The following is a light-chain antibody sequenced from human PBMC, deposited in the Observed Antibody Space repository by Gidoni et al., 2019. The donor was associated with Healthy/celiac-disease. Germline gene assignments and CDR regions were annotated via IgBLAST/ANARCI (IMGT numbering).Light chain of an antibody. CDR2: GAS. V-gene: IGKV3-20*01. J-gene: IGKJ2*01. CDR1: QSVSSSY. CDR3: QQYGSSPPYT. Sequence: EIALTQSPGTLSLSPGERATLSCRASQSVSSSYLAWYQQKPRQNPRLLIYGASSRATGIPDRFSGGGSGTDFTLTISRLEPEDFAVYYCQQYGSSPPYTFGQGTKLEIK.